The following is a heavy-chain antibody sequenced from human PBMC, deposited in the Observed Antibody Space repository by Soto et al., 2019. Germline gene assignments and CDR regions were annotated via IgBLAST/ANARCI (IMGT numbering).Heavy chain of an antibody. V-gene: IGHV3-23*01. Sequence: PGGSLRLSCAASGFTFSSYWMHWVRQAPGKGLEWVSAISGSGGSTYYADSVKGRFTISRDNSKNTLYLQMNSLRAEDTAVYYCAKGSEFSITMIVVVPDAFDIWGQGTMVTVSS. CDR2: ISGSGGST. D-gene: IGHD3-22*01. J-gene: IGHJ3*02. CDR1: GFTFSSYW. CDR3: AKGSEFSITMIVVVPDAFDI.